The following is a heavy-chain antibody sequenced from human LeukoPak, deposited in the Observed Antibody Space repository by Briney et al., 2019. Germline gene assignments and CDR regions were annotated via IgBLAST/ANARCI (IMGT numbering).Heavy chain of an antibody. J-gene: IGHJ2*01. CDR2: IRQDGSDI. CDR1: GFIFSNYW. D-gene: IGHD5/OR15-5a*01. CDR3: ARALRSRCLFDL. Sequence: GGSLRLSCTASGFIFSNYWMSWVRQAPGKGLGWMAYIRQDGSDIKYVDSVEGRFTISRDNAKSSLYLQMNSLRAEDTAVYYCARALRSRCLFDLWGRGTLVTVSS. V-gene: IGHV3-7*01.